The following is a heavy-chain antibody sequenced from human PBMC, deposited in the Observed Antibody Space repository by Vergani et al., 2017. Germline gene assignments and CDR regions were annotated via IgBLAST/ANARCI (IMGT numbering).Heavy chain of an antibody. CDR2: IRIDGSEQ. V-gene: IGHV3-30*02. J-gene: IGHJ4*02. D-gene: IGHD4-17*01. CDR1: GFTFSDYG. Sequence: QVHLVESGGGVVQPGGSLRLSCAASGFTFSDYGVHWVRQAPGKGLEWVAFIRIDGSEQYYADSVKGRFTVSRDNSKYTLYLQIHSLRPEDTALYYCARAPRYGDYEDLLGYWGQGTLVTVSS. CDR3: ARAPRYGDYEDLLGY.